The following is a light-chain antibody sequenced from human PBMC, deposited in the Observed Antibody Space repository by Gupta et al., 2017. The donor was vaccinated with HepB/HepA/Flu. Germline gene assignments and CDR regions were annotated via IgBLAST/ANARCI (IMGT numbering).Light chain of an antibody. J-gene: IGLJ1*01. Sequence: QPVLTQPPSASGPPGQRVAISCSGSSSNVGRDNVYWYRQLPGTAHKLLIYNDDRRPSGVPERVSGSKSGTSASLAISGLRSEDEADYYCAAWDNSLSAYVFGTGTWVTVL. CDR1: SSNVGRDN. CDR2: NDD. V-gene: IGLV1-47*02. CDR3: AAWDNSLSAYV.